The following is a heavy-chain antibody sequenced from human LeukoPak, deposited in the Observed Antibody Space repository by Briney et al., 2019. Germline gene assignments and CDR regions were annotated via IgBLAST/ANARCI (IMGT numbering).Heavy chain of an antibody. CDR3: ARVVIRLRAYYYYYYMDV. J-gene: IGHJ6*03. D-gene: IGHD3-10*01. CDR1: GGSISSGGYY. V-gene: IGHV4-61*08. Sequence: PSQTLSLTCTVSGGSISSGGYYWSWIRQPPGKGLEWIGYIYYSGSTNYNPSLKSRVTISVDTSKNQFSLKLSFVTAADTAVYYCARVVIRLRAYYYYYYMDVWGKGTTVTVSS. CDR2: IYYSGST.